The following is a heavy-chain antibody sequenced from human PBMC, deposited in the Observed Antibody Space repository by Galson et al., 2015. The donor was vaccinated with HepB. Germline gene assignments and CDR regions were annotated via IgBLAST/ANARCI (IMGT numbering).Heavy chain of an antibody. CDR2: IGDGSRSA. Sequence: SLRLSCAASGFTFSSYAMSWVRQAPGKGLEWVSSIGDGSRSAYYADSVKGRFTISRDNSKNTVYLHMNSLRAEDTAIYYCAKAFYGASSEIFQHWGQGTLVTVSS. CDR1: GFTFSSYA. D-gene: IGHD4/OR15-4a*01. J-gene: IGHJ1*01. CDR3: AKAFYGASSEIFQH. V-gene: IGHV3-23*01.